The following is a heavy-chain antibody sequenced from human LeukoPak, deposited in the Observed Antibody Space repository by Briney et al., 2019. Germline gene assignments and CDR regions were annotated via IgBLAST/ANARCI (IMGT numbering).Heavy chain of an antibody. CDR1: GGSISSSSYY. Sequence: SQTLSLTCTVSGGSISSSSYYWGWIRQPPWKGLEWIGSIYYSENTYKNPSLKSRVTIFVDTPKNQFSLQLRSVTAADTAVYYCARQARSFCNGADCYLYYFDSWGQGTPVTVSS. D-gene: IGHD2-21*02. CDR2: IYYSENT. CDR3: ARQARSFCNGADCYLYYFDS. V-gene: IGHV4-39*01. J-gene: IGHJ4*02.